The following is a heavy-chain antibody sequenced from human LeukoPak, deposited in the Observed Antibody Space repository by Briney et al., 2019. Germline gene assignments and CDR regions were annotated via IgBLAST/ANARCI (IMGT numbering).Heavy chain of an antibody. Sequence: PSETLSLTCTVSGGSISSYYWSWIRQPPGKGLEWIGYIHYSGSTNYNPSLKSRVTISVDTSKNQFSLKLSSVTAADTAVYYCARGGQPQAGYYYYYMDVWGKGTTVTVSS. CDR1: GGSISSYY. V-gene: IGHV4-59*01. CDR3: ARGGQPQAGYYYYYMDV. D-gene: IGHD3-10*01. CDR2: IHYSGST. J-gene: IGHJ6*03.